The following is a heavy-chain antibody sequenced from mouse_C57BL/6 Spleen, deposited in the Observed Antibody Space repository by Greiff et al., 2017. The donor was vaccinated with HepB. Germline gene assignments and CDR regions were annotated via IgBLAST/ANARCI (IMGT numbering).Heavy chain of an antibody. CDR2: IYPGDGDT. V-gene: IGHV1-82*01. J-gene: IGHJ1*03. CDR1: GYAFSSSW. D-gene: IGHD2-12*01. CDR3: AKFYYSPYWYFDV. Sequence: QVQLQHSGPELVKPGASVKISCKASGYAFSSSWMNWVKQRPGKGLEWIGRIYPGDGDTNYNGKFKGKATLTADKSSSTAYMQLSSLTSEDSAVYFCAKFYYSPYWYFDVWGTGTTVTVSS.